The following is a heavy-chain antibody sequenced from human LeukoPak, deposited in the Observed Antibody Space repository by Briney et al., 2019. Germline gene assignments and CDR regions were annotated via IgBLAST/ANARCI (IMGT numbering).Heavy chain of an antibody. J-gene: IGHJ3*01. D-gene: IGHD4-17*01. Sequence: GGSLRLSCAASGITLSNAWMNWMRQAPGKGLEWVGLIKSNTDGGTIDYAAPVKGRFTISRDDSQNTLFLQMNSLKTEDTAVYYCARDLVRNFGDYVGPDGFAFWGQGTVVTVSS. CDR2: IKSNTDGGTI. CDR1: GITLSNAW. CDR3: ARDLVRNFGDYVGPDGFAF. V-gene: IGHV3-15*01.